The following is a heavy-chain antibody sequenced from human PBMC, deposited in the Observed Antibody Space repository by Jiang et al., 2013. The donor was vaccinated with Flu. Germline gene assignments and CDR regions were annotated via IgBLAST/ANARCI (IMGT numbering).Heavy chain of an antibody. V-gene: IGHV3-30-3*01. CDR3: SSPASLGYYYSVMDV. D-gene: IGHD3-16*01. J-gene: IGHJ6*02. CDR2: IAYDGSSK. Sequence: PGRSLRLSCAASGFTFSNYAMHWVRQAPGKGLEWVAVIAYDGSSKYYADSVKGRFTVSRDNSKNTLYLQMNSLRAEDTAVYYCSSPASLGYYYSVMDVWGQGATVTVSS. CDR1: GFTFSNYA.